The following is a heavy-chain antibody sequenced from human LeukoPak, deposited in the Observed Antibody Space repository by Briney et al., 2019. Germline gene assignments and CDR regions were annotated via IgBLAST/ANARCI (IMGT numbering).Heavy chain of an antibody. J-gene: IGHJ4*02. Sequence: SETLSLTCTVSGGSISSGDYYWSWIRQPPGKGLEWIWYIYYSGSTYYNPSLKSRVTISVDTSKNQFSLKLSSVTAADTAVYYCASYYGYSYGSFDYWGQGTLVTVSS. D-gene: IGHD5-18*01. V-gene: IGHV4-30-4*08. CDR2: IYYSGST. CDR3: ASYYGYSYGSFDY. CDR1: GGSISSGDYY.